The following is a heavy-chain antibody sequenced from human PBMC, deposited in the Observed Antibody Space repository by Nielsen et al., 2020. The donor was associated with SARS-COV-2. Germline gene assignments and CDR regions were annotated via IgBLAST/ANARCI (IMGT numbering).Heavy chain of an antibody. V-gene: IGHV5-10-1*01. Sequence: VRQMPGKGLEWMGRIDPSDSYTNYSPSFQGHVTISADKSISTAYLQWSSLKASDTAMYYCARHSTPSIAARPGSYYYYGMDVWGQGTTVTVSS. D-gene: IGHD6-6*01. CDR3: ARHSTPSIAARPGSYYYYGMDV. J-gene: IGHJ6*02. CDR2: IDPSDSYT.